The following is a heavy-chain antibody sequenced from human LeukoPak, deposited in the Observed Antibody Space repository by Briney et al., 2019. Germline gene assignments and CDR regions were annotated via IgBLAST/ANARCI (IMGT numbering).Heavy chain of an antibody. CDR2: ISSSSSYI. Sequence: PGGSLRLSCAASGFTFSSYSMNWVRQAPGKGLEWVSSISSSSSYIYYADSVKGRFTISRDNAKNSLYLQMNSLRAEDTAVYYCARGSLIAVAGTYGLVSTGPAYYYYGMDVWGQGTTVTVSS. CDR1: GFTFSSYS. V-gene: IGHV3-21*01. J-gene: IGHJ6*02. CDR3: ARGSLIAVAGTYGLVSTGPAYYYYGMDV. D-gene: IGHD6-19*01.